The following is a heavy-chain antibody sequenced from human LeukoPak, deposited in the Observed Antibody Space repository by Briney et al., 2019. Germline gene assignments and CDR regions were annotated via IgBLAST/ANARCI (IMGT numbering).Heavy chain of an antibody. CDR3: ASGPRGSYLFDY. Sequence: SETLSLTCTVSGGSISSYYWSWIRQPPGKGLEWIGYICYSGSTNYNPSLKGRVTISVDTSKNQFSLKLSSVTAADTAVYYCASGPRGSYLFDYWGQGTLVTVSS. CDR2: ICYSGST. D-gene: IGHD3-16*01. V-gene: IGHV4-59*01. CDR1: GGSISSYY. J-gene: IGHJ4*02.